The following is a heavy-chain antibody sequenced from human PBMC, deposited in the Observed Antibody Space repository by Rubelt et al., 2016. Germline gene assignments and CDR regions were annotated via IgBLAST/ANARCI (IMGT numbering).Heavy chain of an antibody. CDR1: GESINNNDYY. Sequence: QLQLQESGPGLVKPSETLSLTCTVSGESINNNDYYWGWIRQPPGKGLEWIGSFYSPETTYYNPSLESRVTISVDMSKNQFSLKLSSVTAADTAVYYCARGGYCSSTSCYSWFDPWGQGTLVTVSS. J-gene: IGHJ5*02. D-gene: IGHD2-2*02. CDR2: FYSPETT. CDR3: ARGGYCSSTSCYSWFDP. V-gene: IGHV4-39*01.